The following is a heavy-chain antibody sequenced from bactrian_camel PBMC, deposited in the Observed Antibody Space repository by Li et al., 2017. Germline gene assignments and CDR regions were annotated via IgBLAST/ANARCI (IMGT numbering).Heavy chain of an antibody. J-gene: IGHJ4*01. D-gene: IGHD1*01. CDR1: GMIISPYC. V-gene: IGHV3S53*01. CDR2: IDSNENP. CDR3: ATGHLNIHLWLGYVPPAYAFSN. Sequence: HVQLVESGGGSVQAGGSLTLSCAAAGMIISPYCMGWFRQAPGKEREGVATIDSNENPSYADSVKDRFTISQDKTENTVYLHMASLIPEDTAMYYCATGHLNIHLWLGYVPPAYAFSNWGQGTQVTVS.